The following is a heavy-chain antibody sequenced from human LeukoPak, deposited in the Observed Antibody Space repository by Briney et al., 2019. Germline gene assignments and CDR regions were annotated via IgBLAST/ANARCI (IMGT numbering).Heavy chain of an antibody. D-gene: IGHD4-17*01. CDR1: GYTFTSYG. Sequence: VKVSRKASGYTFTSYGISWVRQAPGQGLEWMGWISAYNGNTNYAQKLQGRVTMTTDTSTSTAYMELRSLRSDDTAVYYCARAATNNYYYYMDVWGKGTTVTVSS. J-gene: IGHJ6*03. CDR3: ARAATNNYYYYMDV. V-gene: IGHV1-18*01. CDR2: ISAYNGNT.